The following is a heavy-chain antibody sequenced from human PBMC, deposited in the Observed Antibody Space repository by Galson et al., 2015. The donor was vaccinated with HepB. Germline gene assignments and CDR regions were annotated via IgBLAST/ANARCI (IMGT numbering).Heavy chain of an antibody. J-gene: IGHJ5*02. D-gene: IGHD2-2*01. Sequence: QSGAEVTKPGESLKISCTGSGNSFTTYWNGWVRQMSGKGPEWMGIIYAGDSNTRYRQSFQGQVTFSVDKSISTAYLQWRSRKASNTAMYDLARGNCSSISCTTLSGFWFDPWGQGTLVTVSS. CDR3: ARGNCSSISCTTLSGFWFDP. CDR1: GNSFTTYW. CDR2: IYAGDSNT. V-gene: IGHV5-51*01.